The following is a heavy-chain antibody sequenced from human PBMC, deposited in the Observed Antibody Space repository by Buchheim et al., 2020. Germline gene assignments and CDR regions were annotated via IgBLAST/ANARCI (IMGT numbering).Heavy chain of an antibody. CDR1: GFNFDDYG. J-gene: IGHJ4*02. CDR2: ISWDSSSV. D-gene: IGHD2/OR15-2a*01. CDR3: AKSSRVGGNYFGDLDH. Sequence: EVQLVESGGDWVQPGWSLRLSCAASGFNFDDYGMHWVRQVPGKGLEWVSGISWDSSSVGYADSVSGRFAISRENAKNSLYLQMNSLRVEHTALYYCAKSSRVGGNYFGDLDHGGPGTL. V-gene: IGHV3-9*01.